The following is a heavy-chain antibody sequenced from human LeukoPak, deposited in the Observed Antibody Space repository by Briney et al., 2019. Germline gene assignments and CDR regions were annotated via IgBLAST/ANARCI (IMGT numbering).Heavy chain of an antibody. V-gene: IGHV3-64*01. CDR1: GFTFSSYA. Sequence: PGGSLRLSCAASGFTFSSYAMHWVRQAPGKGLEYVSAISSNGGSTYYANSVKGRFTISRDNSKNTLYLQMNSLRVEDTAVYYCARLHYDVLTGPFDYWGQGTLVTVSS. CDR3: ARLHYDVLTGPFDY. CDR2: ISSNGGST. J-gene: IGHJ4*02. D-gene: IGHD3-9*01.